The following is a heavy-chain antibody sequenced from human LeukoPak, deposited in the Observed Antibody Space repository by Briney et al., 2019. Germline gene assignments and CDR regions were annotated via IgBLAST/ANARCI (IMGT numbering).Heavy chain of an antibody. Sequence: PSETLSLTCAVYGGSFSGYYWSWIRQPPGKGLEWIGEINHSGSTNYNPSLKSRVTISVDTSKNQFSLKLSSVIAADTAVYYCARVPRGYWGQGTLVTVSS. CDR3: ARVPRGY. D-gene: IGHD3-10*01. J-gene: IGHJ4*02. V-gene: IGHV4-34*01. CDR2: INHSGST. CDR1: GGSFSGYY.